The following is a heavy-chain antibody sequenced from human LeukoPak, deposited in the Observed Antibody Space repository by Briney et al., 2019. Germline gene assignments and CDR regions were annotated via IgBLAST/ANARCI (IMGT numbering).Heavy chain of an antibody. CDR3: ATAKSLLRF. V-gene: IGHV3-15*01. Sequence: PGGSLRLSCAASGFTFSSYAMSWVRQAPGKGLEWVGRSKNTADGGTTDYAAAVKGRFTISRDDSKNTLYLQMNNLNTEDTALYYCATAKSLLRFWGQGTLVTVSS. J-gene: IGHJ1*01. D-gene: IGHD2/OR15-2a*01. CDR2: SKNTADGGTT. CDR1: GFTFSSYA.